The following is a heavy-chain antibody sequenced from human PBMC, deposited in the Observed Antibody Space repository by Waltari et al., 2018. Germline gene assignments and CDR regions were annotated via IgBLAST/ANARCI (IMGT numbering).Heavy chain of an antibody. CDR2: IFYSGST. CDR1: GGSLSSSSYY. Sequence: QLQLQESGPGLVKPSETLSLTCTVSGGSLSSSSYYWGWIRQPPGKGLEWIGSIFYSGSTYYNPSLKSRVTISVDTSKNQFSLKLSSVTAADTAVYYCARLSSGWSFDYWGQGTLVTVSS. D-gene: IGHD6-19*01. CDR3: ARLSSGWSFDY. J-gene: IGHJ4*02. V-gene: IGHV4-39*07.